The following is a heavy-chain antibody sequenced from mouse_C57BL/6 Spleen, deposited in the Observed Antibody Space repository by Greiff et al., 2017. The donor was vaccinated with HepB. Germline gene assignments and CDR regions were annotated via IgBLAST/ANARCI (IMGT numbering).Heavy chain of an antibody. Sequence: VQLQQSGAELVMPGASVKLSCKASGYTFTSYWMHWVKQRPGQGLEWIGEIDPSDSYTNYNQKFKGKSTLTVDKSSSTAYMQLSSLTSEDSAVYYCARSYYGSSPAWFAYWGQGTLVTVSA. CDR1: GYTFTSYW. J-gene: IGHJ3*01. CDR3: ARSYYGSSPAWFAY. D-gene: IGHD1-1*01. V-gene: IGHV1-69*01. CDR2: IDPSDSYT.